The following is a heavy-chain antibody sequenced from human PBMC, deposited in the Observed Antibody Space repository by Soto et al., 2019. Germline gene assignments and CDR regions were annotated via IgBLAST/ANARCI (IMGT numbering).Heavy chain of an antibody. J-gene: IGHJ3*02. Sequence: GEALKISCKGSAYSFTSYWIGGRRHMPGKVLEWRGIIYPGDSDTRYSPSFQSQFTISADKSITTAYLQWSSLKASETAMYYCATQKDFYDDSSGYGAFDIWGQGTMVTVSS. CDR1: AYSFTSYW. D-gene: IGHD3-22*01. CDR2: IYPGDSDT. V-gene: IGHV5-51*01. CDR3: ATQKDFYDDSSGYGAFDI.